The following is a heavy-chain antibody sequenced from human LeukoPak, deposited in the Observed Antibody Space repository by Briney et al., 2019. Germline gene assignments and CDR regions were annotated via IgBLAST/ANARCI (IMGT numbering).Heavy chain of an antibody. CDR2: ISSSSSYI. CDR1: GFSFRSYS. CDR3: ASTPGYYDILTGYYIYFDY. V-gene: IGHV3-21*01. J-gene: IGHJ4*02. Sequence: PGGSLRLSRAASGFSFRSYSMNWVRQAPGKGLEWVSSISSSSSYIYYADSVKGRFTISRDNAKNSLYLQMNSLRAEDTAVYYCASTPGYYDILTGYYIYFDYWGQGTLVTVSS. D-gene: IGHD3-9*01.